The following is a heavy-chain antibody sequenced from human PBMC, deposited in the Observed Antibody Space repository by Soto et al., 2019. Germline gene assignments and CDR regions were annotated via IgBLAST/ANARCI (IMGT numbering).Heavy chain of an antibody. J-gene: IGHJ4*02. D-gene: IGHD3-3*01. Sequence: QVQLQQWGAGLLKPSETLSLTCAVSGGSFSGYSWSWIRQPPGKGLEWIVEINHSGGSNYNPSLQSRVTISVDTSKNQFSLMLSSVTASDTAVYYCAAWQGGVLDWSPRFQFDSWAQGTLVTVSS. CDR2: INHSGGS. CDR1: GGSFSGYS. V-gene: IGHV4-34*01. CDR3: AAWQGGVLDWSPRFQFDS.